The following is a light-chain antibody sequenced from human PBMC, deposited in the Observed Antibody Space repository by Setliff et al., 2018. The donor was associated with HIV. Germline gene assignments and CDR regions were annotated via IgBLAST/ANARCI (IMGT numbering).Light chain of an antibody. CDR3: QVWGSSSDNWV. J-gene: IGLJ3*02. CDR1: NIGSKS. Sequence: SYELTQSPSVSVAPGKTARITCGGSNIGSKSVHWYQQKPGKAPVLVIFYDTDRPSGIPERFSASNSGNTATLTISRVEAGDEADYYCQVWGSSSDNWVFGGGTKGTV. CDR2: YDT. V-gene: IGLV3-21*04.